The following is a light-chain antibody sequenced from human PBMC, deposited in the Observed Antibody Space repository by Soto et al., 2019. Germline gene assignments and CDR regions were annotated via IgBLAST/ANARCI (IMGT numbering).Light chain of an antibody. CDR2: DNQ. CDR1: SSNVGKNF. CDR3: GTWDSSLTIGVI. V-gene: IGLV1-51*01. Sequence: QAVVTQPTSVSAAPGQKVSISCSGSSSNVGKNFVSWYQHVPGKAPKLLIYDNQKRPSGIPDRFSASKSGTSATLDITGLQTGDEADYYCGTWDSSLTIGVIFGGGTKLTVL. J-gene: IGLJ2*01.